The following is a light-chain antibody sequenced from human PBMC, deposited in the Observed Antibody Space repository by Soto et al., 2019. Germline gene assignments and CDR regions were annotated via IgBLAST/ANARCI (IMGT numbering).Light chain of an antibody. CDR2: GAS. J-gene: IGKJ4*01. V-gene: IGKV3-20*01. Sequence: EIVLTQSPGTLSLSPGERATLSCRASQTINSKYFAWYQQKPGQAPRLLIYGASNRATGVPDRFSGSGSGTDFTLTISRLESEDFAMYYCQQYGSSPPLTFGGGTNVEIK. CDR1: QTINSKY. CDR3: QQYGSSPPLT.